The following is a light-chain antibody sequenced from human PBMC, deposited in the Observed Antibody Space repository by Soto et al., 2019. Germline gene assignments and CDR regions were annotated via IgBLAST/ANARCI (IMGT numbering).Light chain of an antibody. CDR3: QQYNSYST. CDR1: QSISSW. V-gene: IGKV1-5*03. J-gene: IGKJ1*01. Sequence: DIQMTQSPSTLSASVGDRVPITCRASQSISSWLAWYQQKPGKAPKLLIYKASSLESGVPSRFSSSGSGTEFTLTISSLQPDDFAAYYCQQYNSYSTFGQGTKV. CDR2: KAS.